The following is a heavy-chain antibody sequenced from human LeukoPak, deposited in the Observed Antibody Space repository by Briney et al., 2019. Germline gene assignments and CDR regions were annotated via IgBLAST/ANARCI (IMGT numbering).Heavy chain of an antibody. CDR2: INPSGSSA. J-gene: IGHJ5*02. CDR1: GYSFTSYY. CDR3: AXXXSVGETAWWFDP. V-gene: IGHV1-46*01. D-gene: IGHD1-26*01. Sequence: ASVKVSCKASGYSFTSYYMHWVRQAPGQGLEWMGFINPSGSSAAYAQKFQGRLTMTRDMFTSTDYMELTSLTSDDPAVYYCAXXXSVGETAWWFDPWGQGTLVTVSS.